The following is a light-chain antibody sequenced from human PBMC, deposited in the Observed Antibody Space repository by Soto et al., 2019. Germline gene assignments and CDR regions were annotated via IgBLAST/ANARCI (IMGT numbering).Light chain of an antibody. V-gene: IGKV3-11*01. CDR1: QSVSSY. CDR2: DAS. Sequence: IVLTQSPATLPLSPGDRATLFCRASQSVSSYLAWYQQKPGQAPRLLIYDASNRATGIPARFSGSGSATDFTLTISSLEPEDFAVYYCQQRSNWPLLTFGGGTKVDIK. CDR3: QQRSNWPLLT. J-gene: IGKJ4*01.